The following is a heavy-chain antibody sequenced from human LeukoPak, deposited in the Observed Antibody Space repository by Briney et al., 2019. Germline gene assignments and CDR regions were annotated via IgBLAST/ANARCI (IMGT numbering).Heavy chain of an antibody. CDR2: VRSKAYGGTT. V-gene: IGHV3-49*04. D-gene: IGHD3-22*01. J-gene: IGHJ3*02. Sequence: GGSLRLSCTASGFTFGDYAMSWVRQAPGKGLEWVGFVRSKAYGGTTEYAASVKGRFTISRDDSKSIAYLQMNNLKTEDTAVYYCTRSNDYYDSSGYSGYNDAFDIWGQGTMVTVSS. CDR3: TRSNDYYDSSGYSGYNDAFDI. CDR1: GFTFGDYA.